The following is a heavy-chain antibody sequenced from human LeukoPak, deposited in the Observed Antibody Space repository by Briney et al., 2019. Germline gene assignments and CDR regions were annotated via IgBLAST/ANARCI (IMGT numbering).Heavy chain of an antibody. CDR2: INHSGST. Sequence: SETLSLTCAVYGGSFSGYHWSWIRQPPGKGLEWIGEINHSGSTNYNPSLKSRVTISVDTSKNQFSLKLSSVTAADTAVYYCARGYSSSWYGYNWFDPWGRGTLVTVSS. D-gene: IGHD6-13*01. CDR1: GGSFSGYH. J-gene: IGHJ5*02. CDR3: ARGYSSSWYGYNWFDP. V-gene: IGHV4-34*01.